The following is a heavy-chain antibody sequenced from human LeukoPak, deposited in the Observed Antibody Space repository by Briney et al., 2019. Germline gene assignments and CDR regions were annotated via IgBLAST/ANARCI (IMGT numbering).Heavy chain of an antibody. CDR2: IVVGSGVT. V-gene: IGHV1-58*01. D-gene: IGHD2-15*01. CDR1: GISFMSSA. CDR3: AAEKRLYCSGGACYPDAFDI. J-gene: IGHJ3*02. Sequence: SVKVSCKASGISFMSSAVQWVRQARGQRLEWIGWIVVGSGVTNYAQKFLERVTITRDMSTSTVFMELSSLRSEDTALYYCAAEKRLYCSGGACYPDAFDIWGQGTMVTVSS.